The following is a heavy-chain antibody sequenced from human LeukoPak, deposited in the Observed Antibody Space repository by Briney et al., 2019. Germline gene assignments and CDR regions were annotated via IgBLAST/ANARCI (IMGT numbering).Heavy chain of an antibody. CDR3: AYYYDSSGYYERYYFDY. D-gene: IGHD3-22*01. Sequence: SVKVSCKASGGTFSSYAISWVRQAPGQGLERMGRIIPIFGTANYAQKFQGRVTITADKSTSTAYMELSSLRSEDTAVYYCAYYYDSSGYYERYYFDYWGQGTLVTVSS. J-gene: IGHJ4*02. V-gene: IGHV1-69*06. CDR1: GGTFSSYA. CDR2: IIPIFGTA.